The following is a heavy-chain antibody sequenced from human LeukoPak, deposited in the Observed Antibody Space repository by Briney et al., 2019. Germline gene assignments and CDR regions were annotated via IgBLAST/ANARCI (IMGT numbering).Heavy chain of an antibody. CDR3: AKDILAPGHFFDY. CDR1: GFTFSDYY. V-gene: IGHV3-11*04. J-gene: IGHJ4*02. CDR2: ISLDGTV. Sequence: GGSLRLSCAASGFTFSDYYMGWIRQAPGKGLEWVSYISLDGTVYYADSVKGRFTISRDNARNSLYLQMNSLGAEDTAVYYCAKDILAPGHFFDYWGQGTMVTVSS. D-gene: IGHD3-3*02.